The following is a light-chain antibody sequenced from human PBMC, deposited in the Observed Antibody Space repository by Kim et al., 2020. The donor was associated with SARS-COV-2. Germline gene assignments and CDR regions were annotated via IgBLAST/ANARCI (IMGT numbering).Light chain of an antibody. CDR3: QVWDSSSDHPV. CDR2: YDS. V-gene: IGLV3-21*04. J-gene: IGLJ2*01. Sequence: SYELTQPPSVSVAPGKTASITCGGNNIASKSVHWYQQKPGQAPVLVSYYDSGRPSGIPERFSGSNSGNTDTMTISRVEAGDEADYYCQVWDSSSDHPVFGGGTQLTVL. CDR1: NIASKS.